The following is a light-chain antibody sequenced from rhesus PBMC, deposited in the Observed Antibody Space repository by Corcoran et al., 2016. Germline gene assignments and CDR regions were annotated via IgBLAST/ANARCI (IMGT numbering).Light chain of an antibody. CDR3: LQYSSSPLT. Sequence: DIQMTQSPSSLSASVGDTVTITCRASQSISSWLDWFQQTPGKAPKLLIYKSSSLQSGVPSRFSGSGSGTDFTLTISSLQPEDFATYFCLQYSSSPLTFGGGTKVEIK. CDR1: QSISSW. V-gene: IGKV1-22*01. J-gene: IGKJ4*01. CDR2: KSS.